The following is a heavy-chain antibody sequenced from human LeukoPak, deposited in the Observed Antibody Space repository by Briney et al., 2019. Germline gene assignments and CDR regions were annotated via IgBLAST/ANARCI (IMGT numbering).Heavy chain of an antibody. CDR2: IYTSGST. CDR1: GGSISRSSYY. Sequence: SETLSLTCTVSGGSISRSSYYCSWIRQPAGKGLEWIGRIYTSGSTNYNPSLKSRVTMSVDTSKNQFSLKLSSVTAADTAVYYCARDLDCSGGSCYWFDPWGQGTLVTVSS. CDR3: ARDLDCSGGSCYWFDP. D-gene: IGHD2-15*01. V-gene: IGHV4-61*02. J-gene: IGHJ5*02.